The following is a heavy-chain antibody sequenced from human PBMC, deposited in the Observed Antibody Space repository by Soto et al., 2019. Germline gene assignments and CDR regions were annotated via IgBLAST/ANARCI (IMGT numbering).Heavy chain of an antibody. CDR3: ARDRRVGCSGGSCYPHYYGMDV. V-gene: IGHV1-3*01. D-gene: IGHD2-15*01. CDR1: GYTFTSYA. Sequence: QVQLVQSGAEVKKPGASVKVSCKASGYTFTSYAMHWVRQAPGQRLEWMGWINAGNGNTKYSQKFQGRVTITRDTSASTDYMELSSLRSEDTAVYYCARDRRVGCSGGSCYPHYYGMDVWGQGTTVTVSS. J-gene: IGHJ6*02. CDR2: INAGNGNT.